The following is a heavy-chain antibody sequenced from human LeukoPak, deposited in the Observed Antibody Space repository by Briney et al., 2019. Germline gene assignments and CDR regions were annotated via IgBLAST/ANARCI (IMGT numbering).Heavy chain of an antibody. CDR3: AKDIASSGWGVIDY. J-gene: IGHJ4*02. V-gene: IGHV3-9*01. CDR2: ISWNSGSI. D-gene: IGHD6-19*01. Sequence: GGSLRLSCAASGFTFDDYAMHWVRQAPGKGLEWVSGISWNSGSIVYADSVKGRFTISRDNAKNSLHLQMNSLRAEDTAFYYCAKDIASSGWGVIDYWGQGTLVTVSS. CDR1: GFTFDDYA.